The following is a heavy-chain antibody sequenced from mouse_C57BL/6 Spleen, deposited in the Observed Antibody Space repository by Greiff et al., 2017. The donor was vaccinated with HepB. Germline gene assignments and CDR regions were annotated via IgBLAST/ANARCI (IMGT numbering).Heavy chain of an antibody. CDR1: GYTFTSYW. CDR2: INPSNGGT. J-gene: IGHJ1*03. Sequence: QVQLKQPGTELVKPGASVKLSCKASGYTFTSYWMHWVKQRPGQGLEWIGNINPSNGGTNYNEKFKSKATLTVDKSSSTAYMQLSSLTSEDSAVYYCARGGLLRGSWYFDVWGTGTTVTVSS. CDR3: ARGGLLRGSWYFDV. D-gene: IGHD1-1*01. V-gene: IGHV1-53*01.